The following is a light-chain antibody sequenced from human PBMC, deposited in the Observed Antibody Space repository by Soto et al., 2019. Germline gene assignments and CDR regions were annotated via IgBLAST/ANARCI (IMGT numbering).Light chain of an antibody. CDR2: GAS. CDR3: QQYGSSSGLT. V-gene: IGKV3-20*01. J-gene: IGKJ4*01. CDR1: QTVTTFY. Sequence: DIVLTQSPGTLSLSPGQRATLSCRASQTVTTFYLAWYQQKPGQAPSLLIYGASSRATGIPDRFSGSGSGTDFTLTISRLEPEDCAVYYCQQYGSSSGLTFGGGTKVEL.